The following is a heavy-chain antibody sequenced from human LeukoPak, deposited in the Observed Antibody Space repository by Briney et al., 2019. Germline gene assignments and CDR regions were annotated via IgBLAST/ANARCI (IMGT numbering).Heavy chain of an antibody. J-gene: IGHJ4*02. CDR2: VYYSGST. Sequence: PSETLSLTCTVSGGSISSNYWNWIRQPPGKGLEWIGYVYYSGSTNYNPSLKSRVTISVDTSKKQFSLKLSSVTAADTAVYYCAREIRAGSTSPLWGQGTLVTVSS. D-gene: IGHD2-2*01. V-gene: IGHV4-59*01. CDR3: AREIRAGSTSPL. CDR1: GGSISSNY.